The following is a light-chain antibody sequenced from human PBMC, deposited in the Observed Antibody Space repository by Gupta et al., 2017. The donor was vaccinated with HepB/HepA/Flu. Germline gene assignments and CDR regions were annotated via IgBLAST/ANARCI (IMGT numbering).Light chain of an antibody. CDR1: ESLLDSNGKTY. V-gene: IGKV2D-29*01. CDR2: EGS. CDR3: KQSIQHPKT. J-gene: IGKJ1*01. Sequence: DIVTTQTPLSLSVTPGQPASISCKSSESLLDSNGKTYLYWYLQKAGQPPQLLIYEGSNRCSGVPDRFSGSGSGTDFTLKISRVEAEDVGTYYCKQSIQHPKTFGQGTKVEI.